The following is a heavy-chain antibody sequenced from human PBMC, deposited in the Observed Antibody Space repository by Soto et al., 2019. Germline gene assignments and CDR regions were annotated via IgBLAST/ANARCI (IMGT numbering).Heavy chain of an antibody. CDR2: ISSSSSYI. CDR3: AREAGYSSPYYFDY. Sequence: EVQLVESGGGLVKPGGSLRLSCAASGFTFSSYSMNWVRQAPGKGLEWVSSISSSSSYIYYADSVKGRFTISRDNAKNSLYLQMNCLRAEDTAVYYCAREAGYSSPYYFDYWGQGTLVTVSS. J-gene: IGHJ4*02. CDR1: GFTFSSYS. D-gene: IGHD6-13*01. V-gene: IGHV3-21*01.